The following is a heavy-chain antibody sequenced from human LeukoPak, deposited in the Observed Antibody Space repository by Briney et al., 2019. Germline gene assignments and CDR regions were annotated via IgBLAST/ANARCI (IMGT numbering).Heavy chain of an antibody. CDR3: AKESRDGYGPPYFDY. D-gene: IGHD5-24*01. J-gene: IGHJ4*02. CDR1: GFTFSSYA. CDR2: ISGSGGST. Sequence: GRSLRLSCAASGFTFSSYAMSWVRQAPGKGLEWVSAISGSGGSTYYADSVKGRFTISRDNSKNTLYLQMNSLRAEDTAVYYCAKESRDGYGPPYFDYWGQGTLVTVSS. V-gene: IGHV3-23*01.